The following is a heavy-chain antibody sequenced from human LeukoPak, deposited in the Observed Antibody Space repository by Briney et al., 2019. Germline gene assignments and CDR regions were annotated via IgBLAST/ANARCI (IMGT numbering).Heavy chain of an antibody. Sequence: TFXXXYMHWVRQAPGQGLEWMGWINPNSGGTNYAQKFQGRVTMTRDTSISTAYMELSRLRSDDTAVYYCARLGGEWGDYWGQGILVTVSS. CDR1: TFXXXY. J-gene: IGHJ4*02. V-gene: IGHV1-2*02. CDR2: INPNSGGT. D-gene: IGHD1-26*01. CDR3: ARLGGEWGDY.